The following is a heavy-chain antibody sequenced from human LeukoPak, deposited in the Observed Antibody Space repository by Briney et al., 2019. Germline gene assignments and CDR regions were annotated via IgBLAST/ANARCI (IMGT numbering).Heavy chain of an antibody. Sequence: EASVKVSFKASGCTFTSYYMHWVRQAPGRGLEWMAIINPSGGSPSYAPKFQGRVTMTRDTSTSTVYMELSSLRSEDAAVYYCARDREVTTVTKGLFGYWGQGTLVTVSS. CDR1: GCTFTSYY. V-gene: IGHV1-46*01. CDR2: INPSGGSP. J-gene: IGHJ4*02. D-gene: IGHD4-11*01. CDR3: ARDREVTTVTKGLFGY.